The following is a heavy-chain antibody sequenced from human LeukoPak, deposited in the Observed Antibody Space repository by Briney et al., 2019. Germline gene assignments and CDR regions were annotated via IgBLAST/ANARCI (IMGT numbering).Heavy chain of an antibody. J-gene: IGHJ4*02. CDR1: GGSISNYY. D-gene: IGHD6-13*01. V-gene: IGHV4-59*01. CDR2: IYYSGTT. CDR3: ARGVHIAAAQYGY. Sequence: SETLSLTCTVSGGSISNYYWSWIRQPPGKGLEWIGYIYYSGTTNYNPSLKSRVTISVDTSKNQFSLKLNSVTAADTAVYYCARGVHIAAAQYGYWGQGTLVTVSS.